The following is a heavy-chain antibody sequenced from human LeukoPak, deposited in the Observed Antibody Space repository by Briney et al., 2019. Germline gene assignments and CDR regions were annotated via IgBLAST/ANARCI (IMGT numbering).Heavy chain of an antibody. V-gene: IGHV3-30*04. CDR2: ISYDGSNK. J-gene: IGHJ4*02. D-gene: IGHD4-17*01. Sequence: PGGSLRLSCAASGFTFSSYAMHWVRQAPGKGLEWVAVISYDGSNKYYADSVKGRFTISRDNSKNTLYLQMNSLRAEDTAVYYCAKAVSRYGDYSHFDHWGQGTLVTVSS. CDR1: GFTFSSYA. CDR3: AKAVSRYGDYSHFDH.